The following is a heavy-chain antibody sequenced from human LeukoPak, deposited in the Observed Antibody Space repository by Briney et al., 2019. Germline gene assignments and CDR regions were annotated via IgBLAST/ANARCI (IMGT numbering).Heavy chain of an antibody. CDR1: EFVFSDYY. Sequence: GGSLRLSCAASEFVFSDYYMSWVRQAPGQGLEWVSYISSSSSTIYYADSVKGRFTISRDNAKNSLYLQMNSLRAEDTAVYYCARIKYDYGDEYFDYWGQGTLVTVSS. V-gene: IGHV3-11*04. CDR3: ARIKYDYGDEYFDY. J-gene: IGHJ4*02. D-gene: IGHD4-17*01. CDR2: ISSSSSTI.